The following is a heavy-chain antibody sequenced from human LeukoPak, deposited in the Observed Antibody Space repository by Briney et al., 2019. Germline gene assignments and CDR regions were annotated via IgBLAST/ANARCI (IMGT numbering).Heavy chain of an antibody. CDR3: ARVRRDGYNSPDY. V-gene: IGHV4-61*01. Sequence: SETLSRTCTVSGDSISSRSYYWSWIRQPPGKGLECIGYIYYSGTTYYNPSLKSRVTISVDTSKDQFSLKLSSVTAADTAVYYCARVRRDGYNSPDYWGQGTLVTVSS. CDR1: GDSISSRSYY. J-gene: IGHJ4*02. D-gene: IGHD5-24*01. CDR2: IYYSGTT.